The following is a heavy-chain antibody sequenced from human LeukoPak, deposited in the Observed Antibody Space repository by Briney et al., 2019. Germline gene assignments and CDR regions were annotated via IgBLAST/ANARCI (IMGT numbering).Heavy chain of an antibody. CDR2: IGGAGI. Sequence: GGSLRLSCAASGFTFSSCAMTWVCQAPGKGLEWVSTIGGAGIFYADSVKGRFTISRDDSRNILFLQMNSLRAEDTAIYYCAKGIFRIDHWGQGTLVTVSS. D-gene: IGHD3-3*01. J-gene: IGHJ5*02. CDR1: GFTFSSCA. V-gene: IGHV3-23*01. CDR3: AKGIFRIDH.